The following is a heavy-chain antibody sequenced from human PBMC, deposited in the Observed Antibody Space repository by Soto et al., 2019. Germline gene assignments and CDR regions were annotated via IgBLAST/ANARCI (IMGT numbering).Heavy chain of an antibody. Sequence: GASVKVSCKASGYTFTSYGISWVRQAPGQGLEWMGWISAYNGNTNYAQKLQGRVTMTTDTSTSTAYMELRSLRSDDTAVYYFARVMITFGGVIVTDAFDIWGQGTMVTVSS. CDR2: ISAYNGNT. CDR1: GYTFTSYG. D-gene: IGHD3-16*02. V-gene: IGHV1-18*01. CDR3: ARVMITFGGVIVTDAFDI. J-gene: IGHJ3*02.